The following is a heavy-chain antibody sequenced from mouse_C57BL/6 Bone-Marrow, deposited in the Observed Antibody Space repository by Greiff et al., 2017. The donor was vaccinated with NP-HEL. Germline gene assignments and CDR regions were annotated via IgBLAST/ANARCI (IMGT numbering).Heavy chain of an antibody. CDR1: GYAFTNYL. J-gene: IGHJ2*01. CDR3: ARDGSSYFYFDY. Sequence: QVQLQQSGAELVRPGTSVKVSCKASGYAFTNYLIEWVKQRPGQGLEWIGVINPGSGGPNYNEKFKGKATLTADKSSSTAYMQLSSLTSEDSAVYFCARDGSSYFYFDYWGQGTTLTVSS. D-gene: IGHD1-1*01. CDR2: INPGSGGP. V-gene: IGHV1-54*01.